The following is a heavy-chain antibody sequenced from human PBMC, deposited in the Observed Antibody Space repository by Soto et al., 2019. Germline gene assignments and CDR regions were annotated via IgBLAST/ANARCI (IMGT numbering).Heavy chain of an antibody. CDR2: IVPIVDTS. CDR3: VRVVAIPGYPDT. CDR1: GGTFSSYA. D-gene: IGHD5-12*01. V-gene: IGHV1-69*13. J-gene: IGHJ5*02. Sequence: SVKVSCKTSGGTFSSYAISWVRQAPGQGLEWMGGIVPIVDTSTYAQKFQGRVTITADESTSTAYMELSSLRSDDTAIYYCVRVVAIPGYPDTLGQGTLVTVPS.